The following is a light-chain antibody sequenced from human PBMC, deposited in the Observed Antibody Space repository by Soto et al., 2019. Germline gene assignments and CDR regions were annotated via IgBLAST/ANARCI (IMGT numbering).Light chain of an antibody. CDR2: DAS. J-gene: IGKJ5*01. CDR1: QDISNY. CDR3: QQYDNLPYT. V-gene: IGKV1-33*01. Sequence: IQMTQSPSSLSASVGDRVTITCQASQDISNYLNWYQQKPGKAPKLLIYDASNLETGVPSRFSGSGSGTDFTFTISSLQPEDIATYHCQQYDNLPYTFGQRTRLEI.